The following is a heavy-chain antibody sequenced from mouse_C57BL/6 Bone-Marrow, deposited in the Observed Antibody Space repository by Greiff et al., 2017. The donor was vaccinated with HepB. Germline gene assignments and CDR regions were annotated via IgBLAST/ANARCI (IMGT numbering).Heavy chain of an antibody. CDR2: IYPGNSDT. CDR1: GYTFTSYW. V-gene: IGHV1-5*01. J-gene: IGHJ3*01. CDR3: TRYPFAYGSSPAWFAY. D-gene: IGHD1-1*01. Sequence: EVQLQESGTVLARPGASVKMSCKTSGYTFTSYWMHWVKQRPGQGLEWIGAIYPGNSDTSYNQKFKGKAKLTAVTSASTAYMELSSLTNEDSAVYYCTRYPFAYGSSPAWFAYWGQGTLVTVSA.